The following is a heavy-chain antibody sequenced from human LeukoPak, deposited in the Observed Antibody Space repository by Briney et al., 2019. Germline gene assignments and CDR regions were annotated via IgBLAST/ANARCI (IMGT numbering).Heavy chain of an antibody. CDR3: AGIRYFDWLLFHFDY. D-gene: IGHD3-9*01. CDR1: GGSISSSSYY. Sequence: SETLSLTCTVSGGSISSSSYYWGWIRQPPGKGLEWIGSIYYSGSTYYNPSLKSRVTISVDTSKNQFSLKLSSVTAADTAVYYCAGIRYFDWLLFHFDYWGQGTLVTVSS. CDR2: IYYSGST. J-gene: IGHJ4*02. V-gene: IGHV4-39*07.